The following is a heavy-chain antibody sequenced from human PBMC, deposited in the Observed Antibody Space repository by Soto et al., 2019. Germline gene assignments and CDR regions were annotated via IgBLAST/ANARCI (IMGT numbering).Heavy chain of an antibody. CDR1: GFTFSSYG. J-gene: IGHJ6*02. Sequence: ESGGGVVQPGRSLRLSCAASGFTFSSYGMHWVRQAPGKGLEWVAVISYDGSNKYYADSVKGRFTISRDNSKNTLYLQMNSLRAEDTAVYYCAKDRIVATTFPYYYYGMDVWGQGTTVTVSS. CDR2: ISYDGSNK. CDR3: AKDRIVATTFPYYYYGMDV. V-gene: IGHV3-30*18. D-gene: IGHD5-12*01.